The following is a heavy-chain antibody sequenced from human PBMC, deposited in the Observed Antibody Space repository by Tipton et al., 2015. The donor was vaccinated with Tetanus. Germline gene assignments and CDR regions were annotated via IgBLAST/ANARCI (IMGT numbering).Heavy chain of an antibody. CDR1: GVSISSYN. V-gene: IGHV4-4*07. CDR3: ARGQAAGFTVGYYYYYYGMDV. CDR2: IYTSGST. J-gene: IGHJ6*02. D-gene: IGHD6-13*01. Sequence: TLSLTCTVSGVSISSYNWTWIRQPPGRGLEWIGRIYTSGSTNYNPSLKSRVTMSVDTSKNQFSLKLSSVTAADTAVYYCARGQAAGFTVGYYYYYYGMDVWGQGTTVTVSS.